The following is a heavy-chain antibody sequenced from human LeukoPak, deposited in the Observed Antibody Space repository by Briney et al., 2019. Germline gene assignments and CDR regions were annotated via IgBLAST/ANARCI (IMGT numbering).Heavy chain of an antibody. CDR1: GFTFSTYS. Sequence: PGGSLRLSCAASGFTFSTYSMNWVRQAPGKGLEWVSYISSSSSTIYYADSVKGRFTISRDNAKNSLYLQMNSLRAEDTAVYYCARAHNFGAHTYGYVWGSYRPRGTYYYYMDVWGKGTTVTISS. V-gene: IGHV3-48*01. CDR2: ISSSSSTI. CDR3: ARAHNFGAHTYGYVWGSYRPRGTYYYYMDV. D-gene: IGHD3-16*02. J-gene: IGHJ6*03.